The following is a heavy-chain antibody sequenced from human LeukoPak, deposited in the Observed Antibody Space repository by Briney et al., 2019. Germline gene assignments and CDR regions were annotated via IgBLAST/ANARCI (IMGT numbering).Heavy chain of an antibody. CDR2: LNWNGGST. J-gene: IGHJ4*02. Sequence: GGSLRLSCAASRFTFDSYGMTWVRQAPGKGLEWVSGLNWNGGSTGYADSLQGRFTISRDNAKNSLYLQMTSLRAEDTALYYCARTRSSGGYSGADYWGQGTLVTVSS. D-gene: IGHD1-26*01. CDR3: ARTRSSGGYSGADY. V-gene: IGHV3-20*04. CDR1: RFTFDSYG.